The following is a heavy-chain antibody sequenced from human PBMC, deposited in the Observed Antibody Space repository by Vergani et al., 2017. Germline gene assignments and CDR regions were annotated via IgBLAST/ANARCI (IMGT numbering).Heavy chain of an antibody. V-gene: IGHV4-61*02. Sequence: QVQLQESGPGLVKPSQTLSLTCTVSGGSISSGSYYWSWIRQPAGKGLEWIGRIYTSGSTNYNPSLKSRVTISVDTSKNQFSLKLSSVTAAETAVYYCARDWGGYIQHWGQGTLVTVSS. J-gene: IGHJ1*01. CDR1: GGSISSGSYY. D-gene: IGHD3-16*01. CDR3: ARDWGGYIQH. CDR2: IYTSGST.